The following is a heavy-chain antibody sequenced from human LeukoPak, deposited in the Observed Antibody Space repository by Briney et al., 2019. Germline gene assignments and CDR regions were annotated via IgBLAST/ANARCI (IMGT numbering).Heavy chain of an antibody. V-gene: IGHV1-18*01. D-gene: IGHD1-26*01. CDR3: ARDLGEGARRDLDY. CDR1: GYIFTSYG. Sequence: ASVKVSCKASGYIFTSYGLTWVRQAPGQGLEWMGWINTDTGGTEYAQRFQGRVVMTIDTSTSTAYMDLRSLTSDDTAVYYCARDLGEGARRDLDYWGQGTLVTVSS. CDR2: INTDTGGT. J-gene: IGHJ4*02.